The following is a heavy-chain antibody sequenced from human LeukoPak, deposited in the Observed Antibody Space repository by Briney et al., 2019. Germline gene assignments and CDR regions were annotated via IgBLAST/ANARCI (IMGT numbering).Heavy chain of an antibody. J-gene: IGHJ6*03. D-gene: IGHD6-25*01. Sequence: SETLSLTCAVSGGSISSGGYSWSWIRQPPGKGLEWIGYIYYSGSTYYNPSLKSRVTISVDTSKNQFSLKLSSVTAADTAVYYCARAAYYYYYYMDVWGKGTTVTVSS. CDR2: IYYSGST. CDR3: ARAAYYYYYYMDV. CDR1: GGSISSGGYS. V-gene: IGHV4-30-4*07.